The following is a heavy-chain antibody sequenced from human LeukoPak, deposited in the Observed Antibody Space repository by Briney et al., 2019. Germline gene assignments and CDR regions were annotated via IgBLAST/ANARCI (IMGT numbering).Heavy chain of an antibody. D-gene: IGHD4-17*01. J-gene: IGHJ6*03. CDR1: GFTMSDFG. CDR3: AKTGFQFGEYYYYMDV. V-gene: IGHV3-30*02. CDR2: LRYDGITK. Sequence: PGGSLRLSCVASGFTMSDFGMHWVRQAPGKGLEWVAFLRYDGITKYYGDSVRGRFTISRDNSKNTLHLQVNSPRTDDTALYFCAKTGFQFGEYYYYMDVWGRGTTVTVSS.